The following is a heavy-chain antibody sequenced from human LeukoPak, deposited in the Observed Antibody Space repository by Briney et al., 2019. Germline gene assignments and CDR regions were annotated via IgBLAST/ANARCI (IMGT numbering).Heavy chain of an antibody. CDR3: AREYDSSGYYYRGLDY. D-gene: IGHD3-22*01. V-gene: IGHV3-30*04. Sequence: GGSLRLSCAASGFTFSSYAMHWVRQAPGKGLEWVAVISYDRSNKYYADSVKGRFTISRDNSKNTLYLQMNSLRAEDTAVYYCAREYDSSGYYYRGLDYWGQGTLVTVSS. J-gene: IGHJ4*02. CDR1: GFTFSSYA. CDR2: ISYDRSNK.